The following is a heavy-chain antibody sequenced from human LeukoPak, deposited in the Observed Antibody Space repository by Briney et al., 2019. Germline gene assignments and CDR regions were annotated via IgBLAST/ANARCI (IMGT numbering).Heavy chain of an antibody. CDR3: ARDRRGYSYGPFDY. CDR1: GFTFSSYG. V-gene: IGHV3-7*01. D-gene: IGHD5-18*01. Sequence: GGSLRLSCAASGFTFSSYGMSWVRQAPGKGLEWVANIKQDGSEKYYVDSVKGRFTISRDNAKNSLYLQMNSLRAEDTAVYYCARDRRGYSYGPFDYWGQGTLVTVSS. CDR2: IKQDGSEK. J-gene: IGHJ4*02.